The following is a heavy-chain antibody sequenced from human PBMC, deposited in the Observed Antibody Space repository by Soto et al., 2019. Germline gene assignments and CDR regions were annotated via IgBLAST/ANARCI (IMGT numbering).Heavy chain of an antibody. Sequence: SETLSLTCTVSGGSISSYYWSWIRQPPGKGLEWIGYIYYSGSTNYNPSLKSRVTISVDTSKNQFSLKLSSVTAADTAVYYCARVDSMGEYYYYYYGMDVWGQGTTVTVSS. J-gene: IGHJ6*02. CDR3: ARVDSMGEYYYYYYGMDV. V-gene: IGHV4-59*01. CDR2: IYYSGST. CDR1: GGSISSYY. D-gene: IGHD3-10*01.